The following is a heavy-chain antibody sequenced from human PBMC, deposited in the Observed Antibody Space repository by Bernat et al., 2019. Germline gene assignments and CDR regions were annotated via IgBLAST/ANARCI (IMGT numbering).Heavy chain of an antibody. J-gene: IGHJ6*03. V-gene: IGHV3-33*01. CDR2: IWYDGSNK. D-gene: IGHD4-17*01. CDR3: ARGDYGDTRPPTNYMDV. Sequence: QVQLVESGGGVVQPGRSLRLSCAASGFTFSSYGMHWVRQAPGKGLEWVAVIWYDGSNKYYADSVKGRFTISRDNSKNTLYLQMNSLRAEDTAVYYCARGDYGDTRPPTNYMDVWGKGTTVTVSS. CDR1: GFTFSSYG.